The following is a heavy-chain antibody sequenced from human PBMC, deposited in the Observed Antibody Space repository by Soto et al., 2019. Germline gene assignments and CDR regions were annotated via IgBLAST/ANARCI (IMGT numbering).Heavy chain of an antibody. V-gene: IGHV1-69*12. CDR2: IIPIFGTA. CDR1: GGTFSSYA. Sequence: QVQLVQSGAEVKKPGSSVKVSCMASGGTFSSYAISWERQAPGQGLEWMGGIIPIFGTADYAQKFQGRVTITADESTSTAYMELSSLRSEDTAVYYCASHGYSYGYLFDYWGQGTLVTVSS. J-gene: IGHJ4*02. D-gene: IGHD5-18*01. CDR3: ASHGYSYGYLFDY.